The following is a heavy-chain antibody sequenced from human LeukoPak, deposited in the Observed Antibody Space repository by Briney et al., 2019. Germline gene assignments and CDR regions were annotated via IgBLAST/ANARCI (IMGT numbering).Heavy chain of an antibody. CDR1: VFTVITND. CDR3: ARGVEPLAANTLAY. D-gene: IGHD1-14*01. CDR2: LYSDGNT. Sequence: GGSLRLSCAASVFTVITNDMTWVRQAPGKGLEWVSVLYSDGNTKYAYSLQGRFTNSRDNSKNTLYLEMNSLSPDDTAVYYCARGVEPLAANTLAYWGQGTLVTVSS. J-gene: IGHJ4*02. V-gene: IGHV3-53*01.